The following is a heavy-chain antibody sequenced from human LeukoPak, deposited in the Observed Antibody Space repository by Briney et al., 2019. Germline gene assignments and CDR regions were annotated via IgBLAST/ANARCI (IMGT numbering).Heavy chain of an antibody. Sequence: PGGSLRLSCAGSGFTFSDAWMTWVRQAPGKGLEWVGHIKSNTFGGTTDYAAPVNGRCSILRDDSRNALFLLMDSLEPEDTAVYYCATEYYGSANFNFWGQGTLVTVSS. J-gene: IGHJ4*02. V-gene: IGHV3-15*01. D-gene: IGHD3-10*01. CDR2: IKSNTFGGTT. CDR1: GFTFSDAW. CDR3: ATEYYGSANFNF.